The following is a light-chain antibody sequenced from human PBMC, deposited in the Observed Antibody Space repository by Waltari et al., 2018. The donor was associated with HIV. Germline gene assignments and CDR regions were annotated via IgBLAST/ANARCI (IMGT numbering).Light chain of an antibody. CDR3: SSYTSSSFYV. J-gene: IGLJ1*01. CDR1: SSDVGGYNH. CDR2: DVS. Sequence: QSALTQPASVSGSPGQSITIPCPGTSSDVGGYNHLSWYQQHPGKAPKLMIYDVSNRPSGVSNRFSGSKSGNTASLTISGLQAEDEADYYCSSYTSSSFYVFGTGTKVTVL. V-gene: IGLV2-14*01.